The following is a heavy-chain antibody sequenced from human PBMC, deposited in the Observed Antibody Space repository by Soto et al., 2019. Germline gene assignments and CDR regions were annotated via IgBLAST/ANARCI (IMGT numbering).Heavy chain of an antibody. V-gene: IGHV1-18*04. CDR2: ISAYNGNT. J-gene: IGHJ4*02. CDR3: ARFSEDDILTGYYNSEYYFDY. Sequence: GASVKVSCKASGYTFTSYGISWVRQAPGRGPEWVGWISAYNGNTNYAQKLQGRVTMTTDTPTSTAYMELRSLRSDDTAVYYCARFSEDDILTGYYNSEYYFDYWGQGTLVTVSS. D-gene: IGHD3-9*01. CDR1: GYTFTSYG.